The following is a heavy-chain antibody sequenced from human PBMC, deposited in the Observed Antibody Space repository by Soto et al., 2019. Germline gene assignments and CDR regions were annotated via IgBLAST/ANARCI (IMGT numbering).Heavy chain of an antibody. CDR3: ARAYYYGSGRGRSMDV. Sequence: QVQLQESGPGLVKASETLSLTCTVSGGSVSSGRYYWSWIRQPPGKGLEWIGYMFDSGSTNYNPSLNGRVTRVVDTSKNQFSLKLSSVTAADTAVYYCARAYYYGSGRGRSMDVWGQGTTVTVSS. J-gene: IGHJ6*02. V-gene: IGHV4-61*01. CDR1: GGSVSSGRYY. CDR2: MFDSGST. D-gene: IGHD3-10*01.